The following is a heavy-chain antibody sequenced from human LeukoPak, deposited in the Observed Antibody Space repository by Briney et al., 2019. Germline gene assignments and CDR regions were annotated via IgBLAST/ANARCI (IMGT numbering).Heavy chain of an antibody. J-gene: IGHJ4*02. D-gene: IGHD2-2*01. CDR2: IFPSGGEI. CDR1: GFTFSTFA. CDR3: ARGIGPPPFGTSCLFDY. V-gene: IGHV3-23*01. Sequence: TGGSLRLSCAASGFTFSTFAMIWVRQPPGKGLEWVSSIFPSGGEIHYADSVRGRFTISRDNSKSTLSLQMNSLRAEDTAVYYCARGIGPPPFGTSCLFDYWGQGTLVTVSS.